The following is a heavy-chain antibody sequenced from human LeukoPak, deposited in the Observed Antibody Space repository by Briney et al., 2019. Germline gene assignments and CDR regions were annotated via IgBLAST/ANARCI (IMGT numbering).Heavy chain of an antibody. J-gene: IGHJ4*02. Sequence: SETLSLTCTVSGGSTSSYYWSWIRQPAGTALEWIGRIYTSGTITYGPSLKSRVTMSVDTSKNQFSLKLSSVTAADTAVYYCARGGGETGYYFDNWGQGTLVTVSS. CDR3: ARGGGETGYYFDN. D-gene: IGHD3-16*01. CDR1: GGSTSSYY. CDR2: IYTSGTI. V-gene: IGHV4-4*07.